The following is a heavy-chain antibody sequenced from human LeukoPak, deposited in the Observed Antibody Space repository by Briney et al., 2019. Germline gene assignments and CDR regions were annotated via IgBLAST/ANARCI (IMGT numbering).Heavy chain of an antibody. CDR3: ARGRYGSGTYPFFDY. CDR1: GGYISSND. D-gene: IGHD3-10*01. V-gene: IGHV4-59*01. CDR2: IYDSGST. J-gene: IGHJ4*02. Sequence: PSETLSLTCTVSGGYISSNDWSWIRQPPGRGLEWIGHIYDSGSTKYSPSLKSRVTISVDTSKNHLSLRLTSVTAADTAMYYCARGRYGSGTYPFFDYWGQGSLVTVSS.